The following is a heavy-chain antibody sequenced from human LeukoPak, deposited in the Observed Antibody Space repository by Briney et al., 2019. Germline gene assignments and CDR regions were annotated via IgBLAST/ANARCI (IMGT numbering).Heavy chain of an antibody. J-gene: IGHJ4*02. CDR1: GGSISSYY. V-gene: IGHV4-59*01. D-gene: IGHD2-15*01. CDR3: ARGVVAAPQTFDY. Sequence: SETLSLTCTVSGGSISSYYWSWIRQPPGKGLEWIGYIYFSGSTNYNPSLKSRVTISVDTSKNQFSPKLSSVTAADTAVYYCARGVVAAPQTFDYWGQGTLVTVSS. CDR2: IYFSGST.